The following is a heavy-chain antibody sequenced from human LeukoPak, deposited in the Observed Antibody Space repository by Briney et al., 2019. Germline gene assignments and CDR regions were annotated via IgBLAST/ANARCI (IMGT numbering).Heavy chain of an antibody. V-gene: IGHV1-2*02. D-gene: IGHD3-10*01. CDR1: GYTFTGYY. J-gene: IGHJ3*02. Sequence: ASVKVSCKASGYTFTGYYMHWVRQAPGQGLEWMGWINPNSGGTNYAQKFQGRVTMTRDTSISTAYMELSRLRSDDTAVYYCARTGAWFGANDPNAFDIWGQGTMVAVSS. CDR3: ARTGAWFGANDPNAFDI. CDR2: INPNSGGT.